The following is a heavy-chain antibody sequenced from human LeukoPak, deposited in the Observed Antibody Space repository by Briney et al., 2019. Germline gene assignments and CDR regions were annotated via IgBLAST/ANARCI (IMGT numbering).Heavy chain of an antibody. Sequence: SETLSLTCTVSGGSMSGYYWNWVRQSAGKGLEWIGRMHSSGSTNYNPSLKSRVTMSIDTSEKQFSLKLRSVTAADTALYFCARGYSDGTGYYYPSFDYWGQGVLVTVSS. CDR3: ARGYSDGTGYYYPSFDY. V-gene: IGHV4-4*07. CDR2: MHSSGST. D-gene: IGHD3-22*01. CDR1: GGSMSGYY. J-gene: IGHJ4*02.